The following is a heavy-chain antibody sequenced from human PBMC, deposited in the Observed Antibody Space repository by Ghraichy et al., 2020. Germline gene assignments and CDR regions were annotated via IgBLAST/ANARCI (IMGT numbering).Heavy chain of an antibody. D-gene: IGHD3-22*01. J-gene: IGHJ4*02. CDR1: GGTFSSYA. CDR2: IIPIFGIA. Sequence: SVKVSCKASGGTFSSYAISWVRQAPGQGLEWMGGIIPIFGIANYAQKFQGRVTITADKSTSTAYMELSSLRSEDTAVYYCARSDNYYDSSGYSVPFDYWGQGTLVTVSS. V-gene: IGHV1-69*10. CDR3: ARSDNYYDSSGYSVPFDY.